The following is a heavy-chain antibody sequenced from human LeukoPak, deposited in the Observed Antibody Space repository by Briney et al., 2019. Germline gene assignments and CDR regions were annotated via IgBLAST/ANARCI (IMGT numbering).Heavy chain of an antibody. CDR2: IDKDGRST. D-gene: IGHD1-26*01. V-gene: IGHV3-43*02. J-gene: IGHJ6*02. CDR1: GFTFSSYA. CDR3: ATWAFYHSLDV. Sequence: PGRSLRLSCAASGFTFSSYAMHWVRQAPGKGLEWVSLIDKDGRSTYYADSVKGRFTISRDNSKNSLYLQMNSLRTEDTALYYCATWAFYHSLDVWGQGTTVTVSS.